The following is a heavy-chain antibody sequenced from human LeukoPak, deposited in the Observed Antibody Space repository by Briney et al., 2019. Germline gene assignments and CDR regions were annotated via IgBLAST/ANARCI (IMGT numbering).Heavy chain of an antibody. CDR3: ARKKASSYYFLVV. J-gene: IGHJ6*03. V-gene: IGHV1-18*01. CDR2: ISAYNGNT. CDR1: GYTFTSYS. Sequence: ASVTVSCKCTGYTFTSYSICWLRQAPGPAREGLGWISAYNGNTNYDQNLPRRVTMTTEADTSKTQLALRRLRATDTAMYYCARKKASSYYFLVVWGKGTTVSVSS.